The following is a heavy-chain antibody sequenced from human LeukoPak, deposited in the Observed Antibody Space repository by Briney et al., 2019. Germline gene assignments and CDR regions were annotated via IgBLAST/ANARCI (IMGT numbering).Heavy chain of an antibody. D-gene: IGHD6-19*01. CDR2: IYSGGST. Sequence: GGSLRLSCAASGFTVSSNYMSWVRQAPGKGLEWVSVIYSGGSTYYADSAKGRFTISRDNSKNTLYLQMNSLRAEDTAVYYCARALRYSSGSYYFDYWGQGTLVTVSS. CDR1: GFTVSSNY. J-gene: IGHJ4*02. V-gene: IGHV3-53*01. CDR3: ARALRYSSGSYYFDY.